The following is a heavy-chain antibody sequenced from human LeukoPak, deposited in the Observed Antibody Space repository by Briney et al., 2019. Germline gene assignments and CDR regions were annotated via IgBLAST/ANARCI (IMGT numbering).Heavy chain of an antibody. Sequence: ASVKLSCKASGYTFTSYYMHWVRQAPGQGLEWRGIINASCGSTSYAQKIQGSITMTRDTSTSTVYMQLSSLRSEDTAVYYCARHPSDSSGGSCYSKGVFDYWGQGTLVTVSS. CDR2: INASCGST. D-gene: IGHD2-15*01. CDR3: ARHPSDSSGGSCYSKGVFDY. J-gene: IGHJ4*02. CDR1: GYTFTSYY. V-gene: IGHV1-46*01.